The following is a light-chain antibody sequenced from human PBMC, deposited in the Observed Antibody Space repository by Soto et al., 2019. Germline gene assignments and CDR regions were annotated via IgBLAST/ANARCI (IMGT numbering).Light chain of an antibody. CDR1: QSVSSSY. CDR3: QQYGSSPPLYT. CDR2: GAS. J-gene: IGKJ2*01. V-gene: IGKV3-20*01. Sequence: EIVLTQSPGTLSLSPGERATLSCRASQSVSSSYLAWYQQKPGQAPRLLLYGASSRATGIPDRFSGSGSGTDFTLTISRLEPEDFAGYYCQQYGSSPPLYTFGQGTK.